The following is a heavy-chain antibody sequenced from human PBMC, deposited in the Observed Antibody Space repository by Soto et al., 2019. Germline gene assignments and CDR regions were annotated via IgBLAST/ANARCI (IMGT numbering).Heavy chain of an antibody. CDR2: ISYDGSDK. CDR3: ARPVETFYYYGMDV. CDR1: GFTFSTYA. V-gene: IGHV3-30-3*01. J-gene: IGHJ6*02. Sequence: GGSLILSFAASGFTFSTYAMEWVRQAPGKGLDWVALISYDGSDKYYADSVKGRFTISRDNSKNTLYLQMNSLRLEDTTVYYCARPVETFYYYGMDVWGQGTTVTVSS.